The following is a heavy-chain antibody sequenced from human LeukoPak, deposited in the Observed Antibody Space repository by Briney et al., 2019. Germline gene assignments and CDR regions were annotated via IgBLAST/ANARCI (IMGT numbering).Heavy chain of an antibody. V-gene: IGHV1-3*01. CDR3: ARGGTVGGPHFDY. D-gene: IGHD1-26*01. J-gene: IGHJ4*02. Sequence: ASVKVSCKASGYTFTSYVMHWVRQAPGQRREWMGWINAVNGNTKYSQKFQGRVTITRDTSASTAYMELSSLRSEDTAVYYCARGGTVGGPHFDYWGQGTLVTVSS. CDR1: GYTFTSYV. CDR2: INAVNGNT.